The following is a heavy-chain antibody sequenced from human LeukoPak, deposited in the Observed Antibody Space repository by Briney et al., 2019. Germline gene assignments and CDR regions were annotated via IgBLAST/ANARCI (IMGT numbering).Heavy chain of an antibody. CDR2: IYYSGST. Sequence: SETLSLTCTVSGVSISSYYWSWIRQPPGKGLEWIGYIYYSGSTSYNPSLKSRVTISVDTSKNQFSLKLSSVTAADTAVYYCARGEIAAVPWGQGTLVTVSS. D-gene: IGHD6-13*01. CDR3: ARGEIAAVP. CDR1: GVSISSYY. J-gene: IGHJ5*02. V-gene: IGHV4-59*01.